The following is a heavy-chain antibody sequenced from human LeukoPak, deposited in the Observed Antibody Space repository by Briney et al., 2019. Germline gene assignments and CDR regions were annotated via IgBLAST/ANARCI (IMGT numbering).Heavy chain of an antibody. Sequence: ASVTVSYKASGYTFTSYGISWVRQAPGQGLEWMGWISAYNGNTNYAQKLQGRVTMTTDTSTSTAYMELRSLRSDDTAVYYCARRGDYGGNSALDYWGQGTLVTVSS. J-gene: IGHJ4*02. CDR1: GYTFTSYG. CDR3: ARRGDYGGNSALDY. V-gene: IGHV1-18*01. CDR2: ISAYNGNT. D-gene: IGHD4-23*01.